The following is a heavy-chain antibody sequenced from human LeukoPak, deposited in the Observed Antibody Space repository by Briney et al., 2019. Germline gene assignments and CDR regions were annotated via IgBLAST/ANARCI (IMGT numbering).Heavy chain of an antibody. CDR3: AKAWAAAGTFAS. Sequence: GGSLRLSCAASGFTFSSYAMSWVRQAPGKGLEWVSTIIGSGGDTYYADSVKGRFTISRDTSKNMLYLQMNSLRAEDTAVYYCAKAWAAAGTFASWGQGTLDTVSS. V-gene: IGHV3-23*01. CDR1: GFTFSSYA. J-gene: IGHJ4*02. CDR2: IIGSGGDT. D-gene: IGHD6-13*01.